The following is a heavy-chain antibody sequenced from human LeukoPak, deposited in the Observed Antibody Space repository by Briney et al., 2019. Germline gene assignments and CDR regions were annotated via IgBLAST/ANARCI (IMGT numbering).Heavy chain of an antibody. CDR1: GFTLSRNY. CDR2: IYSGGST. CDR3: ARVDSSGWFYFDN. D-gene: IGHD6-19*01. J-gene: IGHJ4*02. Sequence: GGSLRLSCAASGFTLSRNYMSWVRQAPGKGLEWVSVIYSGGSTYFADSVKGRFTISRDNSKNTLYLQMNSLRAEDTAVYYCARVDSSGWFYFDNWGQGTLVTVSS. V-gene: IGHV3-53*01.